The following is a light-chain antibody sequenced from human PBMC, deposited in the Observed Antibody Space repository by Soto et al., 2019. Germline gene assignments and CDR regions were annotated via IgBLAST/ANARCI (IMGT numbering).Light chain of an antibody. CDR2: DAS. Sequence: EIVMTQSPATLSLSPGERATLSCRASQSVSSYLAWYQQKPGQAPRLLIYDASNRATGIPARFSGSGSGTDFTLTISSLEPEDFAVYYCQQRSNWPRTFRQGTKVEI. V-gene: IGKV3-11*01. CDR1: QSVSSY. J-gene: IGKJ1*01. CDR3: QQRSNWPRT.